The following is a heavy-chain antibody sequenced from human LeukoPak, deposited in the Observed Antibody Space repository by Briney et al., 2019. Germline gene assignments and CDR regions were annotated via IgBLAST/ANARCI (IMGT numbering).Heavy chain of an antibody. D-gene: IGHD3-10*01. J-gene: IGHJ4*02. CDR2: IYTSGNT. Sequence: SETLSLTCTVSGGSISSYYWSWIRQPAGKGLEWIGRIYTSGNTNYNPFLKSRVTMSVDTSENHFSLQLSSVTAADTAVYYCARGSGSYYNPPEYWGQGTLVTVSS. CDR3: ARGSGSYYNPPEY. CDR1: GGSISSYY. V-gene: IGHV4-4*07.